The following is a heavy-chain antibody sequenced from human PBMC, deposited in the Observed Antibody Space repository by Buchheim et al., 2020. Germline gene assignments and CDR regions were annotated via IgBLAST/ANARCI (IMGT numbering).Heavy chain of an antibody. V-gene: IGHV3-23*01. Sequence: EVQLLESGGGLVQPGGSLRLSCAASGFTFSSYAMSWVRQAPGKGLEWVSAISGSGGSTYYADSVKGRFTISRDNSKNTLYLKLNCLTGEHTTVYYFAKSVNPYWDFELWGRGTL. CDR2: ISGSGGST. CDR1: GFTFSSYA. J-gene: IGHJ2*01. D-gene: IGHD4-23*01. CDR3: AKSVNPYWDFEL.